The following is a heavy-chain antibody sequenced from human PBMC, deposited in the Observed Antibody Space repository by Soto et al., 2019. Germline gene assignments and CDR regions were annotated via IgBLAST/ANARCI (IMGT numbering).Heavy chain of an antibody. J-gene: IGHJ5*01. V-gene: IGHV2-5*02. D-gene: IGHD2-2*03. Sequence: QITLKESGPTLVKPTQTLTLTCTFSGFSLSTSGVGVGWIRQPPGKALEWLGLIYWDDDKRYSPSLKSMLTLTKDTTKNQVVLTMTNIYPLYTATYYSARLDPANNWLDSWGQGTLVTVSS. CDR1: GFSLSTSGVG. CDR3: ARLDPANNWLDS. CDR2: IYWDDDK.